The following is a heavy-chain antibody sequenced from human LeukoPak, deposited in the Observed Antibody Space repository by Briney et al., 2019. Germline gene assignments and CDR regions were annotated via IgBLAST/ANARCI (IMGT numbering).Heavy chain of an antibody. Sequence: GGSLRLSCSASGFTFSAFSMHWLRQAPGKGPEYVSAIGGNGDTTYYADPVRGRFTTSRDNSKNILYLQMSSLRDGDTAVYYCAKAGGYCTTCLDFWGQGTLVTVSS. D-gene: IGHD2-8*01. V-gene: IGHV3-64D*06. CDR3: AKAGGYCTTCLDF. J-gene: IGHJ4*02. CDR1: GFTFSAFS. CDR2: IGGNGDTT.